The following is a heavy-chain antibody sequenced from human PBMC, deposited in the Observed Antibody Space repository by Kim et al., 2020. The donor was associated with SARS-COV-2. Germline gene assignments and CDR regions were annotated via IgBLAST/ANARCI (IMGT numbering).Heavy chain of an antibody. CDR3: ATVWSRTGSYYDY. CDR1: GFTFSNYW. D-gene: IGHD7-27*01. J-gene: IGHJ4*02. V-gene: IGHV3-74*01. Sequence: GGSLRLSCAASGFTFSNYWMHWVRQVPGKGLVWVSRINSDGTSTSYADSVKGRFTISRDNAKNTLYLQMNSLRSEDKAVYYCATVWSRTGSYYDYWGQGTLVTVSS. CDR2: INSDGTST.